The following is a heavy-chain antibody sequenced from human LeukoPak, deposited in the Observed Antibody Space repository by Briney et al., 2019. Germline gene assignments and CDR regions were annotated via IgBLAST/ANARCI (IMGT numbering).Heavy chain of an antibody. D-gene: IGHD1-26*01. Sequence: SETLSLTCTVSSGSIYSNYWSWIRQPAGKGLEWIGSIFNSGSTNYNSSLKSRATMSVDTSKSQFSLKLNSVTAADTAVSYCARDRRGIVGAATVYYFDSWGQGTLVTVSS. CDR3: ARDRRGIVGAATVYYFDS. CDR2: IFNSGST. J-gene: IGHJ4*02. V-gene: IGHV4-4*07. CDR1: SGSIYSNY.